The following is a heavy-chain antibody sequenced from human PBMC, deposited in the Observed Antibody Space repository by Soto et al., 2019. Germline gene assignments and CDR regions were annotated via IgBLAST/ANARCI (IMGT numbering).Heavy chain of an antibody. V-gene: IGHV3-23*01. D-gene: IGHD6-19*01. CDR1: GFTFSSYA. Sequence: EVQLLESGGGLVQPGGSLRLSCAASGFTFSSYATSWVRQAPGKGLEWVSAISGSGGSTYYADSVKGRFTISRDNSKNTLYLQMNSLRAEDTAVYYCAKDKVAGTVSDYFDYWGQGTLVTVSS. CDR3: AKDKVAGTVSDYFDY. J-gene: IGHJ4*02. CDR2: ISGSGGST.